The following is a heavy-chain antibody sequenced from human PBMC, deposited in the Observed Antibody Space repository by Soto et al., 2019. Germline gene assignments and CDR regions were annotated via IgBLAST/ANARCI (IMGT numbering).Heavy chain of an antibody. CDR2: ILNDGSNK. J-gene: IGHJ3*02. D-gene: IGHD2-21*01. V-gene: IGHV3-30*18. CDR3: ANENCGGDCYDPVAASDI. Sequence: QVKLVESGGGVVQPGRSLRLSCAASGFIFSNYGMHWVRQAPGKGLEWVALILNDGSNKYYAESVKGRFTISRDNSKDTLYLQMNSLRAEDTAVYYCANENCGGDCYDPVAASDIWGQGTMVTVSS. CDR1: GFIFSNYG.